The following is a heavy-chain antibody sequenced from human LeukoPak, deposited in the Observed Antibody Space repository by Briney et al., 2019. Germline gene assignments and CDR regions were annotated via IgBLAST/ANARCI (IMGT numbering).Heavy chain of an antibody. D-gene: IGHD3-3*02. J-gene: IGHJ4*02. CDR3: ARDYEDFWSGYALYYFDY. CDR1: GFTFSSYW. CDR2: IKQDGSEK. Sequence: GGSLRLSCAASGFTFSSYWMSWVRQAPGKGLEWVANIKQDGSEKYYVDSVKGRFTISRDNAKNSLYLQMNSLRAEDTAVYYCARDYEDFWSGYALYYFDYWGQGTLVTVSS. V-gene: IGHV3-7*01.